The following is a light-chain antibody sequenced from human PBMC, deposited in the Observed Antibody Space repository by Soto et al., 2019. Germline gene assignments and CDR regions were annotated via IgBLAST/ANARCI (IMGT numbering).Light chain of an antibody. CDR3: QQYGDWPLT. V-gene: IGKV3-15*01. CDR1: QSVGNN. Sequence: EIVVTQSPATLSVYPGERATLSCRASQSVGNNFAWYQQKPGQAPRLLIFATSTRATGVPARFSGSGSGTEFTITIISLQSEDFAVYYCQQYGDWPLTFGGGAKVEIE. CDR2: ATS. J-gene: IGKJ4*01.